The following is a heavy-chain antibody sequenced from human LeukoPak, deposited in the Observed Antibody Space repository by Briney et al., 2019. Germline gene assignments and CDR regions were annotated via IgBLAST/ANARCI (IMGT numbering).Heavy chain of an antibody. CDR1: GYSISSGYY. J-gene: IGHJ4*02. CDR3: ARVGANRSYFDY. D-gene: IGHD1-26*01. V-gene: IGHV4-38-2*02. CDR2: IYHSGST. Sequence: KPSGTLSLTCTVSGYSISSGYYWGWIRQPPGKGLEWIGSIYHSGSTYYNPSLKSRVTISVDTSKNQFSLKLSSVTAADTAVYYCARVGANRSYFDYWGQGTLVTVSS.